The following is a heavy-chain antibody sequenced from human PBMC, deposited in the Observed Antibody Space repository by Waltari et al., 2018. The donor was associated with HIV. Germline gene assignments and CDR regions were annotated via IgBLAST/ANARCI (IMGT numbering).Heavy chain of an antibody. CDR1: GYTFTSYG. D-gene: IGHD4-17*01. Sequence: QVQLVQSGAEVKKPGASVKVSCKASGYTFTSYGISWVRQAPGQGLEWMGWIRAYKGNTNYAQKVHGRVTMTTDTSTSTAYMELRSLRSDDTAVYYCARETTVTHYYYGMDVWGQGTTVTVSS. CDR2: IRAYKGNT. CDR3: ARETTVTHYYYGMDV. J-gene: IGHJ6*02. V-gene: IGHV1-18*01.